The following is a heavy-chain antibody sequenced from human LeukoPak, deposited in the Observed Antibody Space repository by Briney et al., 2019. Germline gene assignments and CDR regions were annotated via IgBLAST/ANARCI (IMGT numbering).Heavy chain of an antibody. V-gene: IGHV1-2*02. J-gene: IGHJ6*02. D-gene: IGHD5-12*01. CDR2: INPNSGGT. CDR1: GYTFTGYY. CDR3: TYRGYSGYDEIYYYYGMDV. Sequence: ASVKVSCKASGYTFTGYYMHWVRQAPGQGLEWMGWINPNSGGTNYAQKFQGRVTMTRDTSISTAYMELSRLRSDDTAVYYCTYRGYSGYDEIYYYYGMDVWGQGTTVTVSS.